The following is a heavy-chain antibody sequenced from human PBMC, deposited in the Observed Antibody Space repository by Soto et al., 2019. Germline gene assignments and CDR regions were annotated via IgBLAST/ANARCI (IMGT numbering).Heavy chain of an antibody. Sequence: EVQLVESGGGLVQPGGSLRLSCAASGFTLSGRSMHWVRQAPGKGLVWVSGIDNAGTDSTYADSVKGRFTSSRDNAKNKLYLQMNSLRVEDTAVYYRARGWFGLDVWGKGTTVTVSS. D-gene: IGHD3-10*01. CDR2: IDNAGTDS. CDR3: ARGWFGLDV. CDR1: GFTLSGRS. J-gene: IGHJ6*04. V-gene: IGHV3-74*01.